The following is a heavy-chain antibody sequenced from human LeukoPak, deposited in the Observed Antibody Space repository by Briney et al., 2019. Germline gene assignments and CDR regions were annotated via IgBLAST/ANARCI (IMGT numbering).Heavy chain of an antibody. J-gene: IGHJ4*02. CDR3: AKAVGGYCSGGSCYCDF. D-gene: IGHD2-15*01. V-gene: IGHV3-23*01. CDR2: ISGSGGST. Sequence: PGGSLRLSCAASGFTFSSYAMSWVHQAPGKGLEWVSAISGSGGSTYYADSVKGRFTISRDNSKNTLYLQMNSLRAEDTAVYYCAKAVGGYCSGGSCYCDFWGQGTLVTVSS. CDR1: GFTFSSYA.